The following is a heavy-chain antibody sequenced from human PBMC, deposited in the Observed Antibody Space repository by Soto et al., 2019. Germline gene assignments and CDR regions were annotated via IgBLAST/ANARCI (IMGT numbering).Heavy chain of an antibody. Sequence: SETLSLTCTVSGGSISSGGYYWSWIRQHPGKGLEWIGYIYYSGSTYYNPSLKSRVTISVDTSKNQFSLKLSSVTAADTAVYYCARGYYYDSSGYLLDYWGQGTLVTVSS. CDR2: IYYSGST. CDR3: ARGYYYDSSGYLLDY. CDR1: GGSISSGGYY. D-gene: IGHD3-22*01. J-gene: IGHJ4*02. V-gene: IGHV4-31*03.